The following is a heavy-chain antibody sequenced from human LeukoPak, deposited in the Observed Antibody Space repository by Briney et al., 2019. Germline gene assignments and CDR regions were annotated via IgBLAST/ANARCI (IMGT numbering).Heavy chain of an antibody. Sequence: GVPMQISCQGSGYGFSNYLISCVHQLPLPGLECMGIIYPGDSVTRYSPSFQGRVTISADKSISTAYLQWSSLEASDAAMYYCARGSPYCYYYYGRDVWGQGTTVSVSS. J-gene: IGHJ6*02. CDR1: GYGFSNYL. CDR2: IYPGDSVT. CDR3: ARGSPYCYYYYGRDV. V-gene: IGHV5-51*07.